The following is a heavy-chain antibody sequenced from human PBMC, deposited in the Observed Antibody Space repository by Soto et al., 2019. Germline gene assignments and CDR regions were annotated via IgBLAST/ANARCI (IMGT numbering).Heavy chain of an antibody. D-gene: IGHD3-10*01. Sequence: SGGSLRLSCAASGFTFSSYAMSWVRQAPGKGLEWVSAISGSGGSTYYADSVKGRFTISRDNSKNTLYLQMNSLRAEDTAVYYCAKYYRYAYYFDYWGQGTLVTVSS. CDR3: AKYYRYAYYFDY. V-gene: IGHV3-23*01. CDR2: ISGSGGST. J-gene: IGHJ4*02. CDR1: GFTFSSYA.